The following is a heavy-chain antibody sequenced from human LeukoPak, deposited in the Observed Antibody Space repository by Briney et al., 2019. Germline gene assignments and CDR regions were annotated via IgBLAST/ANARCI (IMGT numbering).Heavy chain of an antibody. CDR1: GFSFSSYA. Sequence: GRSLRLSCAASGFSFSSYAMGWVRQAPGTGLEWVSAISGSSGSTYYADSVKGRFTISRDNSKNTLYLQMNSLKAEDTAVYYCAKEYNRGWYSGLSNWGQGTPVTVSS. V-gene: IGHV3-23*01. CDR3: AKEYNRGWYSGLSN. CDR2: ISGSSGST. D-gene: IGHD6-19*01. J-gene: IGHJ4*02.